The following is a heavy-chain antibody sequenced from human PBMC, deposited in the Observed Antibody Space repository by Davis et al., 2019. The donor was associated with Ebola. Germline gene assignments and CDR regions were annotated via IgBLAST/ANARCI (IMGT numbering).Heavy chain of an antibody. CDR3: ARSSGYDYIWGSYRYYYYGMDV. CDR2: INPSGGST. CDR1: GYTFTSYY. J-gene: IGHJ6*02. V-gene: IGHV1-46*01. D-gene: IGHD3-16*02. Sequence: AASVKVSCKASGYTFTSYYMHWVRQAPGQGLEWMGIINPSGGSTSYEQKLQGRVTMTTDTSTSTAYMELRSLRSDDTAVYYCARSSGYDYIWGSYRYYYYGMDVWGQGTTVTVSS.